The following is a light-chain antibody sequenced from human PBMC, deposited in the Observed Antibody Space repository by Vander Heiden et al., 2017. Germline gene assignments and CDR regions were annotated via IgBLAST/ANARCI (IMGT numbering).Light chain of an antibody. CDR2: WAS. Sequence: DIVMTQSPGPLAVSLRARATLNCKSSQSVLYSSNNKNYLAWYQQKPGQPPKLLIYWASTRESGVPDRFSGSGSGTDFTLTISSLQAEDVAVYYCQQYYSTPSITFGQGTRLEIK. CDR1: QSVLYSSNNKNY. CDR3: QQYYSTPSIT. V-gene: IGKV4-1*01. J-gene: IGKJ5*01.